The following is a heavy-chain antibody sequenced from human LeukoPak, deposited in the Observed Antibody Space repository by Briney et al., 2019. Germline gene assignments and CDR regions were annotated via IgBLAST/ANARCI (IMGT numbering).Heavy chain of an antibody. D-gene: IGHD3-16*02. CDR1: GYTFTGYY. J-gene: IGHJ4*02. CDR3: ARSPIEKSPYYDYVWGSYRPIPRYYFDY. Sequence: ASVKVSCKASGYTFTGYYMHWVRQAPGQGLEWMGWINPNSGGTNYAQKFQGRVTMTRDTSISTAYMELSRLRSDDTAVYYCARSPIEKSPYYDYVWGSYRPIPRYYFDYWGQGTLVTVSS. CDR2: INPNSGGT. V-gene: IGHV1-2*02.